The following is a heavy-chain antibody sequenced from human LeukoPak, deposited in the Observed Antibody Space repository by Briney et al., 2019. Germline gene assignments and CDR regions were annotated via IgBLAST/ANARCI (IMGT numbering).Heavy chain of an antibody. CDR2: IYYTGVT. CDR3: ARNTRVPDS. CDR1: GASITSHY. V-gene: IGHV4-59*11. D-gene: IGHD1/OR15-1a*01. J-gene: IGHJ4*02. Sequence: PETLSLTCTVSGASITSHYWTWIRQPPGKGLELLAYIYYTGVTNYNPSLNSRVTISLDTSTSQSSLTLRSVTAADTAIYYCARNTRVPDSWGQGILVTVSS.